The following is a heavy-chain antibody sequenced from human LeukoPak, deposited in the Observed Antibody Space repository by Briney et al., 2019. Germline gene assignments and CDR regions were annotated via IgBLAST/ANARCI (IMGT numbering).Heavy chain of an antibody. J-gene: IGHJ5*02. CDR3: ARLGRGDYGDYEFDP. CDR1: GYTFTSYY. D-gene: IGHD4-17*01. CDR2: INPSGGST. V-gene: IGHV1-46*01. Sequence: ASVKVSCKASGYTFTSYYMHWVRQAPGQGLEWMGIINPSGGSTSYAQKFQGRVTMTRNTSISTAYMELSSLRSEDTAVYYCARLGRGDYGDYEFDPWGQGTLVTVSS.